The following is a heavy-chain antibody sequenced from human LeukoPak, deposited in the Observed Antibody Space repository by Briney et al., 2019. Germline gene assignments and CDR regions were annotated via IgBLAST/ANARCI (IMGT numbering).Heavy chain of an antibody. CDR3: ARALYPNYDFWSGSPGDWFDP. J-gene: IGHJ5*02. D-gene: IGHD3-3*01. Sequence: GGSLRLSCAASGFTFSSYAMHWVRQAPGKGLEWVAVISYDGSNKYYADSVKGRFTISRDNSKNTLYLQMDSLRAEDTAVYYCARALYPNYDFWSGSPGDWFDPWGQGTLVAVSS. CDR1: GFTFSSYA. CDR2: ISYDGSNK. V-gene: IGHV3-30-3*01.